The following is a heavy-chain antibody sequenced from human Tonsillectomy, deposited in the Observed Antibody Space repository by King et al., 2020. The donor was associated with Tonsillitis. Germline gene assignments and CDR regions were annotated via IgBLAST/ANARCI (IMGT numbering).Heavy chain of an antibody. Sequence: MQLVQSGAEVKKPGASVKVSCKASGYTFTSYDINWVRQATGQGLEWMGWMNPNSGNTGYAQKFQGRVTMTRNTSISTAYMELSRLRSEDTAVDYCARGPELGIAARLVAGPDYWGQGTLVTVSS. CDR3: ARGPELGIAARLVAGPDY. CDR2: MNPNSGNT. J-gene: IGHJ4*02. CDR1: GYTFTSYD. D-gene: IGHD6-6*01. V-gene: IGHV1-8*01.